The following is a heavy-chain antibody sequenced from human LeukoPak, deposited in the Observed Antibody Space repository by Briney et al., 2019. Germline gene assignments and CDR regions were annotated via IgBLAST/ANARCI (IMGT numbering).Heavy chain of an antibody. CDR1: GGTFSSYA. CDR2: IIPILGIA. CDR3: ARARKTYYYDSSGYS. V-gene: IGHV1-69*04. Sequence: ASVKVSCKASGGTFSSYAISWVRQAPGQGLEWMGRIIPILGIANYAQKFQGRVTITADKSTSTAYMELSSLRSEDTAVYYCARARKTYYYDSSGYSWGQGTLVTVSS. J-gene: IGHJ4*02. D-gene: IGHD3-22*01.